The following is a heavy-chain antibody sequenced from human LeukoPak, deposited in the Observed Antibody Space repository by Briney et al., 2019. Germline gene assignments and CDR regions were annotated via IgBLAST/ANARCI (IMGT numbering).Heavy chain of an antibody. CDR2: IHYTGST. J-gene: IGHJ4*02. D-gene: IGHD5-12*01. CDR3: ARDSRVATRLGTGYFDY. Sequence: PSETLSLTCTVSGGSISSYYWSWIRQSPGKGLECIGYIHYTGSTNYNPSLKSRVTISVETSKNQFSLKLSSVTAADTAVYYCARDSRVATRLGTGYFDYWGQGTLVTVSS. CDR1: GGSISSYY. V-gene: IGHV4-59*12.